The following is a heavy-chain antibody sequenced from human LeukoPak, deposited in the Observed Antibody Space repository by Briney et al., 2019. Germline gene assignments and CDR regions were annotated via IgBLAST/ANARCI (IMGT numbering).Heavy chain of an antibody. CDR2: IIPIFGTA. Sequence: SSVKVSCKASGGTFSSYAISWVRQAPGQGLEWMGGIIPIFGTANHAQKFQGRVTITTDESTSTAYMELSSLRSEDTAVHYCARGEYYYDSSGYSHDYWGQGTLVTVSS. V-gene: IGHV1-69*05. CDR1: GGTFSSYA. D-gene: IGHD3-22*01. J-gene: IGHJ4*02. CDR3: ARGEYYYDSSGYSHDY.